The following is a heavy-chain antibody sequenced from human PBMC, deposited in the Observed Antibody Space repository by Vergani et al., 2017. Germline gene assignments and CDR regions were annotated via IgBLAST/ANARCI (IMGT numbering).Heavy chain of an antibody. CDR3: AREGVRGVNWFDP. CDR2: INAGNGNT. J-gene: IGHJ5*02. V-gene: IGHV1-3*01. D-gene: IGHD3-10*01. CDR1: GYTSSYA. Sequence: QVQLVQSGAEVKKPGASVKVSCKASGYTSSYAMHWVRQAPGQRLEWMGWINAGNGNTKYSQKFQGRVTITRDTSASTAYMELSSLRSEDTAVYYCAREGVRGVNWFDPWGQGTLVTVSS.